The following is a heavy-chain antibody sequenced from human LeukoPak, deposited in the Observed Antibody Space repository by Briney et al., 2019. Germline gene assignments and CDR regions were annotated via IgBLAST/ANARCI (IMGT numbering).Heavy chain of an antibody. V-gene: IGHV4-59*01. D-gene: IGHD1-26*01. CDR1: GGSISSYY. CDR2: IYYSGST. CDR3: ARRMGAPGNFDY. Sequence: SETQSLTCTVSGGSISSYYWSWIRQPPGKGLEWIGYIYYSGSTNYNPSLKSRVTISVDTSKNQFSLKLSSVTAADTAVYYCARRMGAPGNFDYWGQGTLVTVSS. J-gene: IGHJ4*02.